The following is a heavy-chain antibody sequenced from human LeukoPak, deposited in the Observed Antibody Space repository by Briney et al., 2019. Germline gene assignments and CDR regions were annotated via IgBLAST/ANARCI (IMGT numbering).Heavy chain of an antibody. D-gene: IGHD5-24*01. CDR3: AKPRDGYNWGAFDI. Sequence: PGGSLRLSCAASGFTFSSYAMSWVRQAPGKGLEWVSAISGSAGSTKYADTVKGRFTISRDNSKNTLYLQMNSLRAEDTAVYYCAKPRDGYNWGAFDIWGQGTMVTVSS. CDR1: GFTFSSYA. J-gene: IGHJ3*02. V-gene: IGHV3-23*01. CDR2: ISGSAGST.